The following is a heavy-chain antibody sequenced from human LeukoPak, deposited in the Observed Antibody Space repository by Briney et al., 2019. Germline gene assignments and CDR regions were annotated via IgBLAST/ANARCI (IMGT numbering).Heavy chain of an antibody. J-gene: IGHJ5*02. V-gene: IGHV4-61*01. Sequence: PSEILSLTCTVSGDPLSRGSYYWSWIRQPPGKELEWIGYVYHTGSTNYNPSLKSRVTISVDTSKNEFSLKMTSVTAADTAVYYCARGFASGWYSRYDPWGQGTLVTVSS. D-gene: IGHD6-19*01. CDR2: VYHTGST. CDR3: ARGFASGWYSRYDP. CDR1: GDPLSRGSYY.